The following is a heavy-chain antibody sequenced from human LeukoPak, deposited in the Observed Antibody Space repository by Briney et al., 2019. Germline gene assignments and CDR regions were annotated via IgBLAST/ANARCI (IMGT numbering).Heavy chain of an antibody. CDR2: ISSSSSYI. CDR3: ARGSGPTLTTVDY. V-gene: IGHV3-21*01. J-gene: IGHJ4*02. CDR1: GFTFSRNS. Sequence: GGSLRLSCAASGFTFSRNSMNWVRQAPGRGLEWVSSISSSSSYIYYADSMKGRFTISRDNDKNSLFLQMNSLRPEDTAVYYCARGSGPTLTTVDYWGQGTLVTVSS. D-gene: IGHD4-17*01.